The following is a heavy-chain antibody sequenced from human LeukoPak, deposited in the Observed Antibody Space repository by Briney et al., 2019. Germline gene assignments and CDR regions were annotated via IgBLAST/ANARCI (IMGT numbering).Heavy chain of an antibody. CDR2: IYNSGIT. V-gene: IGHV4-61*02. CDR3: ARHRYYYRSGSYYGAPYYMDV. J-gene: IGHJ6*03. D-gene: IGHD3-10*01. CDR1: GGSISSGNYY. Sequence: PSETLSLTCTVSGGSISSGNYYWSWIRQPAGKGLEYIGRIYNSGITNYNPSLKSRVTISVDTSKNQFSLKLNSVTAADTAVYYCARHRYYYRSGSYYGAPYYMDVWGKGTTVTISS.